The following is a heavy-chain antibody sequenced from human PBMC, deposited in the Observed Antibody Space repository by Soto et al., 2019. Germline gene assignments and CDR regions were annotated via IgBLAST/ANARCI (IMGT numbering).Heavy chain of an antibody. CDR2: MWFDGKHQ. CDR3: ARWTYYDSSGYYYVFDY. CDR1: GFIFSTYG. D-gene: IGHD3-22*01. J-gene: IGHJ4*02. Sequence: QVQLVESGGGVVQPGRSLRLSCAASGFIFSTYGMHWVRQAPGKGLEWVAVMWFDGKHQYYADSVKGRFTISRDNSKNTVYLQMNSLRADDTALYYCARWTYYDSSGYYYVFDYWGQGTPVTVSS. V-gene: IGHV3-33*01.